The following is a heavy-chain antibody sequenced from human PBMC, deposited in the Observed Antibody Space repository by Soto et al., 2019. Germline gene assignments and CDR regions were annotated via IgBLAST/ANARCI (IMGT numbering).Heavy chain of an antibody. Sequence: QVQLVQSGAEVKKPGASVKVSCKASGYTFTSYAMHWVRQAPGQRLEWMGWINAGNGNTKYSQKFQGRVTITRDTAASTAYMELSSLRSEDTAVYYCARGYYDYIWGSYPIDAFDIWGQGTMVTVSS. V-gene: IGHV1-3*01. CDR1: GYTFTSYA. D-gene: IGHD3-16*02. CDR3: ARGYYDYIWGSYPIDAFDI. CDR2: INAGNGNT. J-gene: IGHJ3*02.